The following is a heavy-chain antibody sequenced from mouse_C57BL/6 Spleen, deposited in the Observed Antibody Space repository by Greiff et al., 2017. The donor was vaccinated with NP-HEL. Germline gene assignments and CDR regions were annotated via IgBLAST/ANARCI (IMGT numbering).Heavy chain of an antibody. CDR3: ARSWDGDYAMDY. V-gene: IGHV1-50*01. Sequence: QVQLQQPGAELVKPGASVKLSCKASGYTFTSYWMQWVKQRPGQGLEWIGEIDPSDSYTNYNQKFKGKATLTVDTSSSTAYMQLSSLTSEDSAVYYCARSWDGDYAMDYWGQGTSVTVSS. D-gene: IGHD4-1*01. CDR1: GYTFTSYW. J-gene: IGHJ4*01. CDR2: IDPSDSYT.